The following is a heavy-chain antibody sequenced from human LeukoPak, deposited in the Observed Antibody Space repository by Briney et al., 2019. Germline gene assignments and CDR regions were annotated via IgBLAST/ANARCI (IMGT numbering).Heavy chain of an antibody. Sequence: GSLRLSCAASGFTFSDYYMSWIRQAPGKGLEWIGEIYHSGSTNYNPSLKSRVTVSVDKSKNQFSLKLSSVTAADTAVYYCARGNQYSYGYSYWGQGTLVTVSS. D-gene: IGHD5-18*01. CDR1: GFTFSDYY. CDR2: IYHSGST. CDR3: ARGNQYSYGYSY. V-gene: IGHV4-34*01. J-gene: IGHJ4*02.